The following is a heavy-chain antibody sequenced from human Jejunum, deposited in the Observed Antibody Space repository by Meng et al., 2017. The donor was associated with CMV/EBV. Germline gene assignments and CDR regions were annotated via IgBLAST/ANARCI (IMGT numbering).Heavy chain of an antibody. CDR1: GFTFSNYA. V-gene: IGHV3-23*01. Sequence: LSCAASGFTFSNYALSWVRQAPGKGLEWVSHIDGPTPNTHYADSAKGRFTISRDNSKNTLYLQMNSLRAEDTAVYYCASWLVAHFDYWGQGTLVTVSS. J-gene: IGHJ4*02. CDR3: ASWLVAHFDY. D-gene: IGHD6-19*01. CDR2: IDGPTPNT.